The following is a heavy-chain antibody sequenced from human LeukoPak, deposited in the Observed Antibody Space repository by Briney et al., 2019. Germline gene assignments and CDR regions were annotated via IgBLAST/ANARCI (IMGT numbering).Heavy chain of an antibody. CDR1: GFTFSSYE. CDR2: ISSSGSTI. V-gene: IGHV3-48*03. CDR3: ARSPLRRGYCSSTSCNNYYYYGMDV. D-gene: IGHD2-2*02. J-gene: IGHJ6*04. Sequence: GGPLRLSCAASGFTFSSYEMNWVRQAPGKGLEWVSYISSSGSTIYYADSVKGRFTISRDNAKNSLYLQMNSLRAEDTAVYYCARSPLRRGYCSSTSCNNYYYYGMDVWGKGTTVTVSS.